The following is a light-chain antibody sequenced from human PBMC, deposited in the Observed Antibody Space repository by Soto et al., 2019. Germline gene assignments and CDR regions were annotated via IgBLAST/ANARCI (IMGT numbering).Light chain of an antibody. CDR1: SSDVGGYNC. CDR2: DVT. Sequence: QSVLTQPRSVSGSPGQSVTISCTGTSSDVGGYNCVSWYQQHPGKAPQLIIYDVTQRPSGVPDRFYGSKSGNTASLSISGLQAEDEADYYCFSHSASYTFVLGTGTKVTVL. V-gene: IGLV2-11*01. CDR3: FSHSASYTFV. J-gene: IGLJ1*01.